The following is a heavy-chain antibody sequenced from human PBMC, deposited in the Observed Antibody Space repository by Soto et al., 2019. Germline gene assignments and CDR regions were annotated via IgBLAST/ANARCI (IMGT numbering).Heavy chain of an antibody. J-gene: IGHJ4*02. CDR2: IKSRTDGGTI. Sequence: EVQLVESGGGLVKPGGSLRVSCAASGFTFREAWMNWVRQAPGKGLEWVGRIKSRTDGGTIEYATPVKGRFIISRDDSKYPLYLQMDSLKTEYTAVYYCWGSAYWGQGTLVTVSS. V-gene: IGHV3-15*07. D-gene: IGHD3-16*01. CDR1: GFTFREAW. CDR3: WGSAY.